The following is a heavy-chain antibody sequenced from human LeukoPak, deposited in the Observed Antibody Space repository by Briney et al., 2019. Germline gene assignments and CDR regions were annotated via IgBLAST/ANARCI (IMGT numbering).Heavy chain of an antibody. D-gene: IGHD5-18*01. Sequence: PGGSLRLSCAASAFSLNAYNMNWVRQAPGKGLEWVSAISGGGDSIYYADSVKGRFTISRDNSKNTLYLQMNSLRADDTAVYYCAVGVQYSYGSFAYWGQGTLVTVSS. CDR2: ISGGGDSI. CDR3: AVGVQYSYGSFAY. J-gene: IGHJ4*02. CDR1: AFSLNAYN. V-gene: IGHV3-23*01.